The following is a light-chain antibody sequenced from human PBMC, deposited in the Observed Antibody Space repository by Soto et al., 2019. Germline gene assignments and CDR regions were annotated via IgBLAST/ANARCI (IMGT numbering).Light chain of an antibody. CDR1: SSDVGSYYY. J-gene: IGLJ2*01. CDR3: SSYTGSSTLAHFV. V-gene: IGLV2-14*01. CDR2: DVS. Sequence: QSVLTQPASVSGSPGQSITISCTGTSSDVGSYYYVSWYQQHPGQAPKLMMYDVSNRPSGVSNRFSGSKSGNTASLTISWLQDEDEDEDYCSSYTGSSTLAHFVFGGGTKLTVL.